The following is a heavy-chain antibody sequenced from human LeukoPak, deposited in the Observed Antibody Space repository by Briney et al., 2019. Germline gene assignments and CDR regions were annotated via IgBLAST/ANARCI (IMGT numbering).Heavy chain of an antibody. D-gene: IGHD4-17*01. CDR2: IKQDGSEK. Sequence: GGSLRLSCAASGFTFSSYWMSWVRQAPGKGLEWVANIKQDGSEKYYVDSVKCRFTISRDNAKHSLYLQMNSMRAEDPAVYYCARDGRGDYGGDYWGQGTLVTVSS. V-gene: IGHV3-7*01. CDR3: ARDGRGDYGGDY. CDR1: GFTFSSYW. J-gene: IGHJ4*02.